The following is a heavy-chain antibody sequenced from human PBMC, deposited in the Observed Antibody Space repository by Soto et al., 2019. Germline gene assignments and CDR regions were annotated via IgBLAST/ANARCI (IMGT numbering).Heavy chain of an antibody. CDR3: ARVYSGSYSDY. CDR2: IWYDGSNK. D-gene: IGHD1-26*01. V-gene: IGHV3-33*01. J-gene: IGHJ4*02. Sequence: GGSLRLSCAASGFTFSSYGMHWVRQAPGKGLEWVAVIWYDGSNKYYADSVKGRFTISVDKSKNQFSLKLNSVTAADTAVYYYARVYSGSYSDYWGQGTLVTVSS. CDR1: GFTFSSYG.